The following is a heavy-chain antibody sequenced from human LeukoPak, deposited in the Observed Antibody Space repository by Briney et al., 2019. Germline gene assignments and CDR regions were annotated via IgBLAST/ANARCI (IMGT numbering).Heavy chain of an antibody. V-gene: IGHV3-23*01. CDR3: AKDGVATITYDY. J-gene: IGHJ4*02. CDR1: GFTVSSNY. D-gene: IGHD5-12*01. CDR2: ISGSGGAT. Sequence: GGSLRLSCAAPGFTVSSNYMSWVRQAPGKGLEWVSVISGSGGATYYADSVKGRFTISRDNSKNTLYLQMNSLRAEDTAVYYCAKDGVATITYDYWGQGTLVTVSS.